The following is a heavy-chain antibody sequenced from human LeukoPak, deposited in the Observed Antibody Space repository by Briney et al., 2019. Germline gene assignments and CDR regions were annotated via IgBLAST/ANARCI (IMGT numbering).Heavy chain of an antibody. CDR3: AKGGGYEAQYYYYYLDV. D-gene: IGHD5-12*01. CDR2: IRYDGSNK. CDR1: GFTFSSYG. V-gene: IGHV3-30*02. J-gene: IGHJ6*03. Sequence: GGSLRLSCAASGFTFSSYGMYWVRQAPGKGLEWVAFIRYDGSNKYYADCVKGRFTVSRDNSKNTLYLQMKSLRAEDTAVYYCAKGGGYEAQYYYYYLDVWGKGTTVTISS.